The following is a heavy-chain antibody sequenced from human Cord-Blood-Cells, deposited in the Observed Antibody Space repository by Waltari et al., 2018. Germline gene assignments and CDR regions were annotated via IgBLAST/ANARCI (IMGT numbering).Heavy chain of an antibody. CDR2: IWYDGSNK. D-gene: IGHD2-15*01. V-gene: IGHV3-33*01. CDR1: GFTFSSNG. CDR3: AREPLVVAATPFDY. Sequence: QVQLVESGGGVVQPGRSLRLSCAASGFTFSSNGMHWVRQAPGKGLEWVAVIWYDGSNKYYADSVKGRFTISRDNSKNTLYLQMNSLRAEDTVVYYCAREPLVVAATPFDYWGQGTLVTVSS. J-gene: IGHJ4*02.